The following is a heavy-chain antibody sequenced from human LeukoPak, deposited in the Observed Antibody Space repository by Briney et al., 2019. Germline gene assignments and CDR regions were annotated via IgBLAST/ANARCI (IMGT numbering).Heavy chain of an antibody. CDR3: ATRLTADSYEASDI. Sequence: GESLRLSCAGSGFTFSRFSMIWVRQAPGNGLEWVASISSGSHHKYHADSLKGRFTISRDNDKNSLFLQMNSLRAEDTALYYCATRLTADSYEASDIWGQGTMVTVA. CDR2: ISSGSHHK. J-gene: IGHJ3*02. CDR1: GFTFSRFS. V-gene: IGHV3-21*06. D-gene: IGHD6-13*01.